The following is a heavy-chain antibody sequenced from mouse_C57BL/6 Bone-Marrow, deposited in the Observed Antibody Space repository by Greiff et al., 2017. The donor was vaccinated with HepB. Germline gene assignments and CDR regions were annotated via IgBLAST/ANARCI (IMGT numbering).Heavy chain of an antibody. CDR2: INPNNGGT. Sequence: EVQLQQSGPELVKPGASVKISCKASGYTFTDYYMNWVKQSHGKSLEWIGDINPNNGGTSYNQKFKGKATLTVDKSSSTAYMELRSLTSEDSAVYYCAREDATTVVAPYAMDYWGQGTSVTVSS. D-gene: IGHD1-1*01. V-gene: IGHV1-26*01. CDR3: AREDATTVVAPYAMDY. CDR1: GYTFTDYY. J-gene: IGHJ4*01.